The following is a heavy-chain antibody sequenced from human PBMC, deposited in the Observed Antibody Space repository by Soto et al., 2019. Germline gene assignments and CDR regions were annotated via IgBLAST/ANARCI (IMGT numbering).Heavy chain of an antibody. Sequence: PSETLSLTCAVYGGSFSGYYWSWIRQPPGKGLEWIGEINHSGSTNYNPSLKSRVTISVDTSKNQFSLKLSSVTAADTAVYYCARGQNYDILTGYGPYYYYYGMDVWGQGTTVT. V-gene: IGHV4-34*01. CDR2: INHSGST. D-gene: IGHD3-9*01. CDR3: ARGQNYDILTGYGPYYYYYGMDV. CDR1: GGSFSGYY. J-gene: IGHJ6*02.